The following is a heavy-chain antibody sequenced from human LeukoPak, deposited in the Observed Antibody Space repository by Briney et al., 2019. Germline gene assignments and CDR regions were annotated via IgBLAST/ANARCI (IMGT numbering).Heavy chain of an antibody. CDR2: ISSSGSTI. Sequence: GGSLRLSCAASGFTFSSYEMNWVRQAPGKGLEWVSYISSSGSTIYYADSVKGRFTISRDNAKNSLYLQMNSLRAEDTAVYYCARDPTYYYGSGRLMGYFDYWGQGTLVTVSS. J-gene: IGHJ4*02. CDR3: ARDPTYYYGSGRLMGYFDY. D-gene: IGHD3-10*01. CDR1: GFTFSSYE. V-gene: IGHV3-48*03.